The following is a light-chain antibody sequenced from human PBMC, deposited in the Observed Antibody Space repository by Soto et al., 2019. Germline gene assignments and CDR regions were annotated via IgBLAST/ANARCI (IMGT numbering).Light chain of an antibody. CDR3: QQSYSTPSIT. Sequence: DIQMTQSPSSLSASVGDRVTITCRASQSISGYLNWYQQKPGKAPKLLIYAASRLQSGVPSRFSGSGSGTDFPLTISSLQPEDFATYYCQQSYSTPSITFGQGTRLEIK. J-gene: IGKJ5*01. CDR2: AAS. CDR1: QSISGY. V-gene: IGKV1-39*01.